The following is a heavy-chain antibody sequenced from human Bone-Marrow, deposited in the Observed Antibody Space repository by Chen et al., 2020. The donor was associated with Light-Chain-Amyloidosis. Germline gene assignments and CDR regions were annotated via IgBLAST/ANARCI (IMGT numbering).Heavy chain of an antibody. J-gene: IGHJ4*02. CDR2: MNRDVSVI. Sequence: EVQLVESGGGLVQPGGSLRLSCEASGFTFSNFWMHWVRQAPGKGLVWVARMNRDVSVITHADYVKGRFTISRDNAKNTIYLQMNSLRVEDTAVYYCVNDYGGPFDFWGQGTLVTVSS. CDR1: GFTFSNFW. CDR3: VNDYGGPFDF. D-gene: IGHD4-17*01. V-gene: IGHV3-74*01.